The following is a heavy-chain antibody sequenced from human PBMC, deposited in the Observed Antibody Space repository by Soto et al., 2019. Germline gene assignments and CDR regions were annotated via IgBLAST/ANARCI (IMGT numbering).Heavy chain of an antibody. CDR2: LSVYNGNT. Sequence: QVQLVQSGAEVKEPGASVKVSCKASGYAFISYGISWVRQAPGQGLEWVGWLSVYNGNTYYAQKFQGRGTVTTDTSTSTSYMELRSLESVDTAVYYCARGRPHDYWGQGTLVSVSS. CDR3: ARGRPHDY. V-gene: IGHV1-18*01. CDR1: GYAFISYG. J-gene: IGHJ4*02.